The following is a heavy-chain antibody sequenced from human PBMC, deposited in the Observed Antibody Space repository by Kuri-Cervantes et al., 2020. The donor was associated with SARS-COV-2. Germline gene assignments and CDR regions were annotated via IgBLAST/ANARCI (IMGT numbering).Heavy chain of an antibody. CDR3: AKWAENYYDSSGYYYKDYYYGMDV. J-gene: IGHJ6*02. CDR1: GFTFSSYA. CDR2: ISYDGSNK. D-gene: IGHD3-22*01. Sequence: GESLKISCAASGFTFSSYAMHWVRQAPGKGLEWVAVISYDGSNKYYADSVKGRFTISRDNSKNTLYLQVNSLRAEDTAVYYCAKWAENYYDSSGYYYKDYYYGMDVWGQGTTVTVSS. V-gene: IGHV3-30*18.